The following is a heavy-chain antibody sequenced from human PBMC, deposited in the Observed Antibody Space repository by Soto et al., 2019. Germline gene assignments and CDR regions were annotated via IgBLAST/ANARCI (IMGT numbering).Heavy chain of an antibody. CDR3: ARDGFCTSSTCRIGNWFDP. D-gene: IGHD2-2*03. J-gene: IGHJ5*02. CDR2: VNHRGST. V-gene: IGHV4-34*01. CDR1: GGSFSGYY. Sequence: PSETLSLTCAVYGGSFSGYYWSWIRQAPGKGLEWIGGVNHRGSTYNPALKSRATMSVDTSKNQFSLKLSSMTAADTAVYYCARDGFCTSSTCRIGNWFDPWGQGTLVTVSS.